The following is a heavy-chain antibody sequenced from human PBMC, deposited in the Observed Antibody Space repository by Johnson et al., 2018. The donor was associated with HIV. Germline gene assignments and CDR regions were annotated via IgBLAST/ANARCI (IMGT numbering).Heavy chain of an antibody. D-gene: IGHD6-13*01. V-gene: IGHV3-66*01. Sequence: VHLVESGGGLVQPGGSLRLSCAASGFNVSSNYMSWVRQAPGKGLEWVSGINGGDTNTNYADSVKGRFTISRDNSKNTLYLQMNSLRAEDTAVYYCAKDQGSSSWTNDAFDFWGQGTMVTVSS. J-gene: IGHJ3*01. CDR2: NGGDTNT. CDR1: GFNVSSNY. CDR3: AKDQGSSSWTNDAFDF.